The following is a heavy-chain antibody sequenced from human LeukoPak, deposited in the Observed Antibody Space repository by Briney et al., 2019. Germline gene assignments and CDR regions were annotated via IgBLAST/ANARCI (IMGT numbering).Heavy chain of an antibody. V-gene: IGHV4-61*01. Sequence: PSETLSLTCTVSGGSVSSGSSYWSWIRQPPGKGLEWIGYIYYSGSTNYNPSLKSRVTISVDTSKNQFSLKLRSVTAADTAVCYCARTDLGRHFDYWGQGTLVTVSS. D-gene: IGHD1-26*01. CDR3: ARTDLGRHFDY. J-gene: IGHJ4*02. CDR2: IYYSGST. CDR1: GGSVSSGSSY.